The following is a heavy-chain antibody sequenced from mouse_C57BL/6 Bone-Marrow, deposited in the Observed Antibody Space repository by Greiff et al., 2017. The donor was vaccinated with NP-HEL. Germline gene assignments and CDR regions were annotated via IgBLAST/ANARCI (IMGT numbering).Heavy chain of an antibody. CDR3: ARDPYSALGFAY. CDR2: ISDGGSYT. CDR1: GFTFSSYA. D-gene: IGHD2-12*01. V-gene: IGHV5-4*01. J-gene: IGHJ3*01. Sequence: EVKLVESGGGLVKPGGSLKLSCAASGFTFSSYAMSWVRQTPEKRLEWVATISDGGSYTYYPDNVKGRFTISRDNAKNNLYLQMSHLKSEDTAMYYCARDPYSALGFAYWGQGTLVTVSA.